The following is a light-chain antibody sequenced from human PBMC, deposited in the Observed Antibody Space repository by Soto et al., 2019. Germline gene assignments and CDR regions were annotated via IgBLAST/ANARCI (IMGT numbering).Light chain of an antibody. Sequence: EIVLAQSPATLSLSPGERATLSCMASQSVSIYLAWYQQKPGQAPRLLIYDASNRATGIPARLSGSGSGTEFTLTISSLQSEDFAVYYRHQPRNWPPWTFGQGTKVDNK. V-gene: IGKV3-11*01. J-gene: IGKJ1*01. CDR2: DAS. CDR3: HQPRNWPPWT. CDR1: QSVSIY.